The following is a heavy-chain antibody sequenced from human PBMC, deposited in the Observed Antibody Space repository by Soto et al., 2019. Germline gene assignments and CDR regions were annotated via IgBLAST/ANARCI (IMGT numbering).Heavy chain of an antibody. CDR1: GYTFTGYY. Sequence: GASVKVSCNASGYTFTGYYMHWVRQAPGQGLEWMGWINPNSGGTNYAQKFQGRVTMTRDTSISTAYMELSRLRSDDTAVYYCAREHYDIYYYYGMDVWGQGTTVTVSS. V-gene: IGHV1-2*02. CDR3: AREHYDIYYYYGMDV. J-gene: IGHJ6*02. D-gene: IGHD3-9*01. CDR2: INPNSGGT.